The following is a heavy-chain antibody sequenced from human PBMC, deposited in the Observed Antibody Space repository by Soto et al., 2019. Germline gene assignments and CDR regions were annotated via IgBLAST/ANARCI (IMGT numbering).Heavy chain of an antibody. J-gene: IGHJ6*02. D-gene: IGHD2-2*01. Sequence: RRLSCAASGITFSNAWMTWVRQAPGKGLEWVGRIKSITDGGTTDYAAPVKGRFTISRDDSKDTLYLQMNNLRTEDTAVYHCTTDSADIVVVPATFGMDVWGQGTTVTSP. CDR1: GITFSNAW. CDR2: IKSITDGGTT. CDR3: TTDSADIVVVPATFGMDV. V-gene: IGHV3-15*01.